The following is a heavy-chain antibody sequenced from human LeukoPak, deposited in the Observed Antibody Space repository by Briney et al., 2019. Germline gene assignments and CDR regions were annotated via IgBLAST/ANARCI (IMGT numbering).Heavy chain of an antibody. Sequence: SETLSLTCTVSGYSISSGYYWGWIRQPPGQGLEWIGSIYHSGSTYYNPSLKSRVTISVDTSKNQFSLKLSSVTAADTAVYYCASFHWFDPWGQGTLVTVSS. CDR1: GYSISSGYY. CDR2: IYHSGST. CDR3: ASFHWFDP. J-gene: IGHJ5*02. V-gene: IGHV4-38-2*02.